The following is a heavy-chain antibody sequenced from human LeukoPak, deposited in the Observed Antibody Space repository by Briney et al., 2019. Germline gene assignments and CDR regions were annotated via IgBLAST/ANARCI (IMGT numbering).Heavy chain of an antibody. V-gene: IGHV1-69*13. J-gene: IGHJ3*02. CDR3: ARDRDGAPRALNAFDI. D-gene: IGHD1-26*01. CDR2: IIPIFGTA. CDR1: GGTFSSYA. Sequence: GASVKVSCKASGGTFSSYAISWVRQAPGQGLEWMGGIIPIFGTANYAQKFQGRVTITADESTSTAYMELSSLRSEDTAVYYCARDRDGAPRALNAFDIWGQGTMVTVPS.